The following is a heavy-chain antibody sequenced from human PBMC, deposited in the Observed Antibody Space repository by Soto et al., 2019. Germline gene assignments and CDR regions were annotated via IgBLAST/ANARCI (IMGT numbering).Heavy chain of an antibody. CDR2: ISAYNGNT. CDR3: ARDLVPVADTMVRGVMGYYFDY. J-gene: IGHJ4*02. V-gene: IGHV1-18*01. CDR1: GYTFTSYG. D-gene: IGHD3-10*01. Sequence: VQLVQSGAEVKKPGASVKVSCKASGYTFTSYGISWVRQAPGQGLEWMGWISAYNGNTNYAQKLQGRVTMTTDTSTSSAYMELRSLRSDDTAVYYCARDLVPVADTMVRGVMGYYFDYWGQGTLVTVSS.